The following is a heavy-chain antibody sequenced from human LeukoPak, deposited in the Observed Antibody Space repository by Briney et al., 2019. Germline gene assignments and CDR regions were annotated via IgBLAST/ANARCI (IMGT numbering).Heavy chain of an antibody. CDR2: ISSSSGRK. CDR3: AKGRGISVAAGSYFFDS. V-gene: IGHV3-23*01. D-gene: IGHD6-19*01. J-gene: IGHJ4*02. CDR1: GFIFSTYD. Sequence: PGGSLRLSCVASGFIFSTYDMKWVRQAPGKGGEWVSNISSSSGRKYYPDSVKRRFTISRDNSKNTLDFQMNSLRVEDTAVYYCAKGRGISVAAGSYFFDSWGQGALVTVSS.